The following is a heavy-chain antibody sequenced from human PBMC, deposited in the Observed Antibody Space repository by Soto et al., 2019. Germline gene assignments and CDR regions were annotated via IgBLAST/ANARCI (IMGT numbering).Heavy chain of an antibody. CDR2: IYYSGST. D-gene: IGHD3-22*01. CDR1: GGSISSGDYY. CDR3: ARDRRDYYDSSERPGLSYYFDY. J-gene: IGHJ4*02. Sequence: KTSETLSLTCTVSGGSISSGDYYWSWVRQPPGKGLEWIGYIYYSGSTYYNPSLKSRVTISVDTSKNQFSLKLSSVTAADTAVYYCARDRRDYYDSSERPGLSYYFDYWGQGTLVTVSS. V-gene: IGHV4-30-4*01.